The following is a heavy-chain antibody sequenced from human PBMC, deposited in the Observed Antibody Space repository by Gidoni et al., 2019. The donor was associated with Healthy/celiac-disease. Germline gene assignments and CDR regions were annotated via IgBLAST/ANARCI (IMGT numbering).Heavy chain of an antibody. CDR2: ISGSGGST. CDR1: GFTFSSHA. Sequence: EVQLLESGGGLVQPGGSLRLPCAASGFTFSSHAMSWVRQAPGKGLEWVSAISGSGGSTYYADSVKGRFTISRDNTKNTLYLQMNSLRAEDTAVYYCAKDSPWEYGDYGDAFDIWGQGTMVTVSS. J-gene: IGHJ3*02. CDR3: AKDSPWEYGDYGDAFDI. D-gene: IGHD4-17*01. V-gene: IGHV3-23*01.